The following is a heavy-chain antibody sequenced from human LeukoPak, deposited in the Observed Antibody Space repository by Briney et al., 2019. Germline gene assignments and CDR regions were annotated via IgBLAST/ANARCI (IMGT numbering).Heavy chain of an antibody. CDR2: ITNGGSTI. Sequence: GGSLRLSCAASGFTFSDYNMNWVRQAPGKGLEWVSYITNGGSTIHHADSVKGRYTISRDNAKKTLYLQMNSLRAEDTAVYYCARSIGLTGGGVDVWGQGTTVTVSS. J-gene: IGHJ6*02. CDR1: GFTFSDYN. V-gene: IGHV3-11*01. CDR3: ARSIGLTGGGVDV. D-gene: IGHD3-9*01.